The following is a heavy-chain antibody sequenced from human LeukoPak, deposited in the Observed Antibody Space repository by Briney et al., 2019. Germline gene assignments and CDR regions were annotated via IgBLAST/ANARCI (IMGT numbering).Heavy chain of an antibody. D-gene: IGHD6-19*01. V-gene: IGHV4-38-2*02. J-gene: IGHJ4*02. CDR2: TVYNGNT. CDR3: VRDSSAWSRDY. CDR1: GYSISSGHF. Sequence: PSETLSLTCAVSGYSISSGHFWGWIRQPPGKGLEWIGSTVYNGNTYYNPSLKGRVTISLDTSKNQFSLKLSSVTAADTAVYYCVRDSSAWSRDYWGQGILVTVSS.